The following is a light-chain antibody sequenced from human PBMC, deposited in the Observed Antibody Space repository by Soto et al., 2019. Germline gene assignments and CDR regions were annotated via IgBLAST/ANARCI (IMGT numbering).Light chain of an antibody. CDR1: SSDVGGYNY. CDR2: EVS. Sequence: QSVLTQPPSASGSPGQSVTISCTGTSSDVGGYNYVSWYQQHPGKAPKLMIYEVSKRPSGVPDRFSGSKSGNTASLTVSGLHAEDEADYYCSSYAGSNNLVFGGGTKLTVL. CDR3: SSYAGSNNLV. J-gene: IGLJ2*01. V-gene: IGLV2-8*01.